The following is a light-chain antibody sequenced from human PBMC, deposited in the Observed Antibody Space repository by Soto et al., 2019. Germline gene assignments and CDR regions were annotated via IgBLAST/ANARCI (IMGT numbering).Light chain of an antibody. Sequence: DIVMTQSPATLSVSPGERATLSCRASQSVTSYLAWYQQRPGQAPRLLIYDASRTATGIPARFSGSGSGTDFTLTISSLQPEDFATYYCQQSYSSPRTFGQGTKVDIK. CDR1: QSVTSY. J-gene: IGKJ1*01. CDR2: DAS. CDR3: QQSYSSPRT. V-gene: IGKV3D-15*01.